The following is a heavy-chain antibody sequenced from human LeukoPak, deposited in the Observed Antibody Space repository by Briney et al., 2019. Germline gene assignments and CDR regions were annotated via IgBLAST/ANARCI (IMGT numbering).Heavy chain of an antibody. CDR2: INPNSGGT. Sequence: ASVKVSCKASGYTFTGYYMHWVRQAPGQGLEWMGWINPNSGGTNYAQKFQDRVTMTRDTSISTAYMELSRLRSDDTAVYYCASGYGGKSRDYYFYYSMDVWGKGTTVTVSS. CDR3: ASGYGGKSRDYYFYYSMDV. CDR1: GYTFTGYY. V-gene: IGHV1-2*02. D-gene: IGHD4-23*01. J-gene: IGHJ6*03.